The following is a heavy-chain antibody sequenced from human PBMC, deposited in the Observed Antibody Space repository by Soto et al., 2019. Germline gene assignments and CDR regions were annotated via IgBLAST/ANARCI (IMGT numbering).Heavy chain of an antibody. V-gene: IGHV1-45*02. CDR3: ASGGAGSGPFTWELPDH. D-gene: IGHD1-26*01. J-gene: IGHJ4*02. CDR1: GNTFTYRY. Sequence: QMQLVQSGAEVKKTGSSVTVSCKALGNTFTYRYLHWVRQAPGQALEWMGWITPFNGDVHYSQKFQARVTITRDRSINTAYMRMSGLRSADTAMYYCASGGAGSGPFTWELPDHWGQGTLVTVSS. CDR2: ITPFNGDV.